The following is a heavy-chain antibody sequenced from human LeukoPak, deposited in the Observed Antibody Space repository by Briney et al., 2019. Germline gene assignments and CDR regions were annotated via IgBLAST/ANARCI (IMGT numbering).Heavy chain of an antibody. D-gene: IGHD3-22*01. Sequence: KPSETLSLTCTVSGYSISSGYYWGWIRQPPGKGLEWIGSIYHSGSTYYNPSLKRRVTISVDTSKNQFSLKLTSVTAADTALYFCARDDTYFYDSSGHGFDFWGPGTLVTVSS. CDR1: GYSISSGYY. V-gene: IGHV4-38-2*02. CDR2: IYHSGST. J-gene: IGHJ4*02. CDR3: ARDDTYFYDSSGHGFDF.